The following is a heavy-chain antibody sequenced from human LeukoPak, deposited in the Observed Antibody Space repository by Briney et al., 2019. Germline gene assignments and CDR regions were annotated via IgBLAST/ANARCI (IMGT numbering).Heavy chain of an antibody. CDR2: INHSGNT. CDR3: ARQGSGTSYYYYTFPY. V-gene: IGHV4-34*01. CDR1: GGSLSGYY. J-gene: IGHJ4*02. D-gene: IGHD1-26*01. Sequence: SETLSLTCAVYGGSLSGYYWSWIRQPPGKGLEWIGEINHSGNTNYNPSLKGRVTMSVDTSKTHFYLKLSSLPAANTAVYYCARQGSGTSYYYYTFPYWGQGTLVTVSS.